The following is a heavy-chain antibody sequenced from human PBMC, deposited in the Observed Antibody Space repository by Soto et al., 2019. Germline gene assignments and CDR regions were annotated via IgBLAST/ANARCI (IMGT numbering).Heavy chain of an antibody. CDR2: MNPNSGNT. CDR3: ARGQHITIFGVGIIN. Sequence: ASVKVSCKASGYTFTSYDINWVRQATGQGLEWMGWMNPNSGNTGYAQKFQGRVTMTRNTSISTAYMELSSLRSEDTAVYYCARGQHITIFGVGIINWGQGTLVTVSS. D-gene: IGHD3-3*01. J-gene: IGHJ4*02. V-gene: IGHV1-8*01. CDR1: GYTFTSYD.